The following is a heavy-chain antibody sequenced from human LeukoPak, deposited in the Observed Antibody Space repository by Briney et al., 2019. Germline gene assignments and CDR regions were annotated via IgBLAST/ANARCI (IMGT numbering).Heavy chain of an antibody. CDR2: ISYDGSNK. J-gene: IGHJ4*02. CDR3: ARVDRYVTIFGVVINDY. V-gene: IGHV3-30*03. CDR1: GFTFSSYG. Sequence: PGRSLRLSCAASGFTFSSYGMHWVRQAPGKGLEWVAVISYDGSNKYYADSVKGRFTISRDNAKNSLYLQMNSLRAEDKAVYYCARVDRYVTIFGVVINDYWGQGTLVTVSS. D-gene: IGHD3-3*01.